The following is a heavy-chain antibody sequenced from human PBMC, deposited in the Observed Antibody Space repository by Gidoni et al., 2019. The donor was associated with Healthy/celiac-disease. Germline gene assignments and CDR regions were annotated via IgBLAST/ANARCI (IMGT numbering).Heavy chain of an antibody. CDR1: GYTFPSYA. D-gene: IGHD3-16*01. Sequence: QVQLVQSGAEVKKPGASVTVSCKASGYTFPSYAMHWVRQAPGQRLEWMGWTNAGNGNTKYSQKFQGRVTITRDTSASTAYMELSSLRSEDTAVYYCARGGMTYGPYGWFDPWGQGTLVTVSS. J-gene: IGHJ5*02. V-gene: IGHV1-3*01. CDR2: TNAGNGNT. CDR3: ARGGMTYGPYGWFDP.